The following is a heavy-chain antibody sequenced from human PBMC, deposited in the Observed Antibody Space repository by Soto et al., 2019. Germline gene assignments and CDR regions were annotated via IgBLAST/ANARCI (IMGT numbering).Heavy chain of an antibody. CDR2: ISSSSSTK. J-gene: IGHJ4*02. CDR3: ARVAYYYDSSGYFY. Sequence: EVQLVESGGGLVQPGGSLRLSCAASGFTFSSYSMNWVRQAPGKGLEWVSYISSSSSTKHYADSVKGQFTISRDNAKNSLYLQMNSLRAEDTAVYYCARVAYYYDSSGYFYWGQGTLVTVSS. CDR1: GFTFSSYS. V-gene: IGHV3-48*01. D-gene: IGHD3-22*01.